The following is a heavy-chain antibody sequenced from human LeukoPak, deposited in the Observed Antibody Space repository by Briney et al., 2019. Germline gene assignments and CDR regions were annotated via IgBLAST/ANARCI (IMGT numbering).Heavy chain of an antibody. Sequence: GGSLRLSCAASGFTFSSFGMNWVRQAPGKGLEWVSSISSSSYIYYADSVKGRFTISRDNAKNSLYLQMNSLRAEDTAVYYCARDSGDYCFDYWGQGTLVTVSS. CDR1: GFTFSSFG. D-gene: IGHD4-17*01. V-gene: IGHV3-21*01. J-gene: IGHJ4*02. CDR3: ARDSGDYCFDY. CDR2: ISSSSYI.